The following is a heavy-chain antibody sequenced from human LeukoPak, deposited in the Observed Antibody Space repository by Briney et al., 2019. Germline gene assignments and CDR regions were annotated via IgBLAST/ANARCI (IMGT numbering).Heavy chain of an antibody. CDR1: GFTFSSYA. Sequence: PGGSLRLSCAASGFTFSSYAMSWVRQAPXXXXEWVSAISGSGGSTYYADSVKGRFTISRDNSKNTLYLQMNSLRAEDTAVYYCAKDLSGSYYPYYFDYWGQGTLVTVSS. CDR3: AKDLSGSYYPYYFDY. CDR2: ISGSGGST. D-gene: IGHD1-26*01. V-gene: IGHV3-23*01. J-gene: IGHJ4*02.